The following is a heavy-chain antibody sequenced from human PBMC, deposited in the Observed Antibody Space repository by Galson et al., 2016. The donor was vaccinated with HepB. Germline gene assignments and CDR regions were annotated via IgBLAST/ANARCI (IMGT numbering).Heavy chain of an antibody. J-gene: IGHJ5*02. V-gene: IGHV4-34*01. D-gene: IGHD4-11*01. CDR2: IDHSGRT. CDR1: GGSFSGFY. Sequence: SETLSLTCDVSGGSFSGFYWSWIRQAPGEGLEWIGEIDHSGRTNYNPSLKSRVTMSLDTSKNQFSLNLNSLTAADTAVYYCARGGDYSWHSWGQGTLVTVSS. CDR3: ARGGDYSWHS.